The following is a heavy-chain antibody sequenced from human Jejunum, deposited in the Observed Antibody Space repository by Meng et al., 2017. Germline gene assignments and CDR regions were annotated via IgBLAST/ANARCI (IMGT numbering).Heavy chain of an antibody. Sequence: QVQVEAAGPGKVRVSETLSLTCPASRCSCSSPDYQWGWIRQPPGKGLGWIGYAGANFQSGTNHNPSLKSRVTISLDTSKNQFSLKLTSVNAADTAVYDCARDYWGSLDYWGQGILVTVSS. J-gene: IGHJ4*02. D-gene: IGHD3-16*01. CDR1: RCSCSSPDYQ. CDR2: AGANFQSGT. CDR3: ARDYWGSLDY. V-gene: IGHV4-61*08.